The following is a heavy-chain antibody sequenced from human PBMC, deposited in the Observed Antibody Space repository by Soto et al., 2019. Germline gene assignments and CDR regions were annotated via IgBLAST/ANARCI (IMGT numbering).Heavy chain of an antibody. V-gene: IGHV4-30-2*01. Sequence: SETLSLTCAVSGGSISGTTYSWSWIRQPPGKGLEWIGYIYDSGNTYYNQSLKNQFSISVDRSKNQFSLKLSSVTAADTAVYYCARGQGAAAGHSNFDYWGQGALVTVSS. J-gene: IGHJ4*02. CDR2: IYDSGNT. CDR1: GGSISGTTYS. D-gene: IGHD6-13*01. CDR3: ARGQGAAAGHSNFDY.